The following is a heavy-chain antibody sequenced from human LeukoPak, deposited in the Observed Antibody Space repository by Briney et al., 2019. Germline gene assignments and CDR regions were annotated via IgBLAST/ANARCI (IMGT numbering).Heavy chain of an antibody. J-gene: IGHJ4*02. V-gene: IGHV3-48*03. CDR2: ISSSGSTI. CDR3: ARGGYSYGYTYFDY. CDR1: GFTFSSYE. Sequence: GGSLRLSCAASGFTFSSYEMNWVRQAPGKGLEWVSYISSSGSTIYYADSVKGRFTISRDNAKNSLYLQINSLRAEDTAVYYCARGGYSYGYTYFDYWGQGTLVTVSS. D-gene: IGHD5-18*01.